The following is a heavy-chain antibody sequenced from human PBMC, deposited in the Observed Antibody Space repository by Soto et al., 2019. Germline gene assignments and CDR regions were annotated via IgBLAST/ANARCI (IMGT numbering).Heavy chain of an antibody. J-gene: IGHJ4*02. CDR1: GFTFSSYA. D-gene: IGHD3-9*01. Sequence: EVQLLESGGGLVQPGGSLRLSCAASGFTFSSYAMSWVRQAPGKGLEWVSAISGSGGSTYYADSVKGRFTISRDNSKNTLYLQMNSLRAEDTAVYYCAKDGLTGSYKSIGFDYWGQGTLVTVSS. CDR2: ISGSGGST. CDR3: AKDGLTGSYKSIGFDY. V-gene: IGHV3-23*01.